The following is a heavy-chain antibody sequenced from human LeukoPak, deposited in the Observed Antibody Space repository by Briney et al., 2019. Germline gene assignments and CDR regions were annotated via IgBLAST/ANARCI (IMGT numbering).Heavy chain of an antibody. J-gene: IGHJ4*02. Sequence: GGSLRLSCAASGFTFSSYAMSWVRQAPGKGLEWVSAISGSGGSTYYADSVKGRFTISRDNSKNTLYLQMNSLRAEDTAVYYCAKGPPKQQLVQGGEFDYWGQGTLVTVSS. D-gene: IGHD6-13*01. CDR3: AKGPPKQQLVQGGEFDY. V-gene: IGHV3-23*01. CDR1: GFTFSSYA. CDR2: ISGSGGST.